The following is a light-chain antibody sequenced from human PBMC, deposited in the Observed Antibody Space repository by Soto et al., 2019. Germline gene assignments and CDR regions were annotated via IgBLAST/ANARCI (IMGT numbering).Light chain of an antibody. CDR2: GAS. J-gene: IGKJ1*01. V-gene: IGKV3-20*01. CDR1: QSVSNSY. Sequence: EVVLTQSPGTLSLSPGEGATLSCRASQSVSNSYLAWYQHKPGQAPRLLIWGASKRAIGIPDRFSGSGSGTDFTLPISRLEPEDFSVYYCQQSWTLGQGTKVE. CDR3: QQSWT.